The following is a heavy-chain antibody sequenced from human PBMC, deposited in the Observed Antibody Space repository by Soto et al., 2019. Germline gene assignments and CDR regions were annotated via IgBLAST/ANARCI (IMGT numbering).Heavy chain of an antibody. CDR3: ARGSYGGTSYYYYYGMDV. D-gene: IGHD2-15*01. V-gene: IGHV1-8*01. CDR1: GYTFTSYD. Sequence: ASVKVSCKASGYTFTSYDINWVRQATGQGLEWMGWMNPNSGNTDYAQKFQGRVTMTRNTSISTAYMELSSLRSEDTAVYYCARGSYGGTSYYYYYGMDVWGQGTTVTVSS. J-gene: IGHJ6*02. CDR2: MNPNSGNT.